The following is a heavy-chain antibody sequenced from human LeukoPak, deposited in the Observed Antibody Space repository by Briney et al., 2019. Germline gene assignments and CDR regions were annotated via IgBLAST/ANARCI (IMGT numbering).Heavy chain of an antibody. Sequence: SETLSLTCTVSGGSISSYFWIWIRQPPGKGLEWIGYIYYSGNTNSNPSLKSRVTISVDTSKNQFSLKLRSATAADTAVYYCAGAREFSSSSGRAYYFDFWGQGTLVTVSS. CDR2: IYYSGNT. CDR3: AGAREFSSSSGRAYYFDF. V-gene: IGHV4-59*01. J-gene: IGHJ4*02. D-gene: IGHD6-6*01. CDR1: GGSISSYF.